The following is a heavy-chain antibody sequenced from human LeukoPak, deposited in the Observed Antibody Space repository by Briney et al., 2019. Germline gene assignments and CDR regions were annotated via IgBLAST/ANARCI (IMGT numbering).Heavy chain of an antibody. V-gene: IGHV3-11*01. D-gene: IGHD6-13*01. CDR1: GFTFTDYY. J-gene: IGHJ4*02. CDR3: AKDPMREQQLAGGY. Sequence: GGSLRLSCATSGFTFTDYYMTWIRQAPGKGLEWISYISVSGTTMYYADSVKGRFTLSRDNAKNSLYLQMNSLRAEDTAVYYCAKDPMREQQLAGGYWGQGTLVTVSS. CDR2: ISVSGTTM.